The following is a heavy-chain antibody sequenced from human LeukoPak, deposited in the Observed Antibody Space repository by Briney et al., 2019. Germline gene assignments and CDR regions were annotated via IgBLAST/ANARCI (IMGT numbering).Heavy chain of an antibody. J-gene: IGHJ3*02. CDR3: ARLYYDSRGAFDI. CDR1: GYTFTSYY. CDR2: INPSGGST. V-gene: IGHV1-46*01. Sequence: ASVKVSCKASGYTFTSYYMHWVRQAPGQGLEWMGIINPSGGSTSYAQKFQGRVTMTGDMSTSTVYMELSSLRSEDTAVYYCARLYYDSRGAFDIWGQGTMVTVSS. D-gene: IGHD3-22*01.